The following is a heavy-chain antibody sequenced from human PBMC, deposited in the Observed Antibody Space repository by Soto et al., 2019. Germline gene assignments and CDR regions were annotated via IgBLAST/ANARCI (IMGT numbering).Heavy chain of an antibody. CDR2: INAGNGNT. V-gene: IGHV1-3*01. J-gene: IGHJ4*02. Sequence: GASVKVSCKASGYTFTNYAMHWVRQAPGQRLEWMGWINAGNGNTKYSQQFQGRVTITRDTSASTAYMELSSLRSEDTAVYYCVRSSGYYYLEYWGQGTLVTVSS. CDR3: VRSSGYYYLEY. CDR1: GYTFTNYA. D-gene: IGHD3-22*01.